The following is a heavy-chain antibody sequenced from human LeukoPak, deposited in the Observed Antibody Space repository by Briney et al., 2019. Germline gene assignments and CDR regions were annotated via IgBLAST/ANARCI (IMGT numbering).Heavy chain of an antibody. D-gene: IGHD5-24*01. V-gene: IGHV3-30*18. CDR3: AKDDGY. CDR2: ISYDGSNK. J-gene: IGHJ4*02. Sequence: GGSLRLSCAASGFTFSSYSMNWVRQAPGKGLEWVAVISYDGSNKYYADSVKGRFTISRDNSKNTLYLQMNSLRAEDTAVYYCAKDDGYWGQGTLVTVSS. CDR1: GFTFSSYS.